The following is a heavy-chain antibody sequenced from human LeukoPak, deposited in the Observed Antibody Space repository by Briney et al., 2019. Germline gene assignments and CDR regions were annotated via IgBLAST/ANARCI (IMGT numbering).Heavy chain of an antibody. J-gene: IGHJ4*02. CDR1: GFTFSTYV. CDR2: IGTSGATT. CDR3: ARIERCDY. V-gene: IGHV3-23*01. Sequence: PGGSLRLSCVTSGFTFSTYVMSWVRKFPGKGLEWLSSIGTSGATTTYADSVKGRFTISRDNSENTLYLQMNSLRVKDTAEYYCARIERCDYWGQGTLVTVSS.